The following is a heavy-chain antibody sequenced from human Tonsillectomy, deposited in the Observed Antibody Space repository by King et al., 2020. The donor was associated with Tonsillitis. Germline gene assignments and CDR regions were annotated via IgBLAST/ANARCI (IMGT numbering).Heavy chain of an antibody. D-gene: IGHD1-14*01. J-gene: IGHJ5*02. CDR1: GGSFSGYY. CDR2: INHSGST. V-gene: IGHV4-34*01. Sequence: VQLQQWGAGLLKPSETLSLTCAVYGGSFSGYYWSWIRQPPGQGLEWIGEINHSGSTNYNPSLTSRVTVPVDTTKNQFSLKHSSVTAADTAVYYGAGAPRGHPRTPNWFDPWGQGTLVTVSS. CDR3: AGAPRGHPRTPNWFDP.